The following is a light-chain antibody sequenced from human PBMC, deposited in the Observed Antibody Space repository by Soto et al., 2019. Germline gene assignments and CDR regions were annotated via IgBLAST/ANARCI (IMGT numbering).Light chain of an antibody. CDR2: DVS. V-gene: IGLV2-14*01. CDR1: SSDVGGYNY. Sequence: QSALTQPASVSGSPGQSITISCTGTSSDVGGYNYVSWYQQHPGKAPKLMIYDVSNRPSGVSNRFSGSKSGNTASLTISGLKAEYEADYHCSSYTSSTTLVFGGGTKVTVL. CDR3: SSYTSSTTLV. J-gene: IGLJ2*01.